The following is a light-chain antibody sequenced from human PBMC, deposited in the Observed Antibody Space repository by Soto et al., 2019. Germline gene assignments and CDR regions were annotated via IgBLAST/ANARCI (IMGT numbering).Light chain of an antibody. CDR3: QQRSNGPPIT. J-gene: IGKJ5*01. CDR1: QSVSSY. Sequence: IVLKTSPSTLSLTPGETDTLSCRASQSVSSYLAWYQQKPGQAPRLLIYDASNRATGIPARFSGSGSGTDFTLTISSLEPEDFAVYYCQQRSNGPPITFGQGTRLEIK. V-gene: IGKV3-11*01. CDR2: DAS.